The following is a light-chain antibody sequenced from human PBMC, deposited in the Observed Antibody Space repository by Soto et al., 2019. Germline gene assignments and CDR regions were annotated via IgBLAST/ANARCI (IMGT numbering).Light chain of an antibody. CDR3: QQSYSTLT. J-gene: IGKJ4*01. CDR1: QSINRY. V-gene: IGKV1-39*01. Sequence: DIQMTQSPSSLSASVGDRVTITCRASQSINRYLNWYQQKPGKAPKLLIHTASSFQSGVPSRFSGSGSGTNFTLTISRLQPEDFATYYRQQSYSTLTFGGGTKVEIK. CDR2: TAS.